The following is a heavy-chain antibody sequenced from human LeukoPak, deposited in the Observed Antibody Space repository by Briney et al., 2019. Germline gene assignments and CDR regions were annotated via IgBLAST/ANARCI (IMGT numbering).Heavy chain of an antibody. CDR3: ARGRSTTVTTGFDP. J-gene: IGHJ5*02. Sequence: ASVKVSCKASRYTFTGYYMHWVRQAPGQGLEWMGWINPNSGVTDYAQNFQGRVTMTRDTSISTAYVELSRLRSDDTAVYYCARGRSTTVTTGFDPWGQGTLVTVSS. CDR1: RYTFTGYY. V-gene: IGHV1-2*02. D-gene: IGHD4-17*01. CDR2: INPNSGVT.